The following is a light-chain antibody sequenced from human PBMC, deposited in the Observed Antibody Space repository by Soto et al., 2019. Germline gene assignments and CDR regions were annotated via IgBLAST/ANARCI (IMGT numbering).Light chain of an antibody. CDR2: DAS. J-gene: IGKJ1*01. CDR3: QQYNSYPWT. V-gene: IGKV1-5*01. Sequence: DIQMTQSPSTLSASVGDRVTITCRASQSISSWLAWYQQKPGKAPKLLIYDASTLESGVPSRFTGRGSGTEFTLTISSLQPEDFATYYCQQYNSYPWTFGQGTKVEIK. CDR1: QSISSW.